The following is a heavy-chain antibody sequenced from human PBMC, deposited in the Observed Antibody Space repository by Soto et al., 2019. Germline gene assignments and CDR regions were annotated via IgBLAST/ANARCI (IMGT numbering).Heavy chain of an antibody. V-gene: IGHV3-30*18. CDR2: ISYDGSNK. CDR1: GFTFSSYG. J-gene: IGHJ4*02. Sequence: VQLVESGGGVVQPGRSLRLSCAASGFTFSSYGMHWVRQAPGKGLEWVAVISYDGSNKYYADSVKGRFTISRDNSKNTLYLQMNSLRAEDTAVYYCSKGSTTVADYWGQGTLVTVSS. D-gene: IGHD4-17*01. CDR3: SKGSTTVADY.